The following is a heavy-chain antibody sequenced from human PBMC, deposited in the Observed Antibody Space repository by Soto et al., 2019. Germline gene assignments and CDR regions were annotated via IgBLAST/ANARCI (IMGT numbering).Heavy chain of an antibody. D-gene: IGHD6-19*01. CDR2: INAGNGNT. J-gene: IGHJ3*02. Sequence: GASVKVSCKASGYTFTSYAMHWVRQAPGQRLEWMGWINAGNGNTKYSQKFQGRVTITRDTSASTAYMELSSLRSEDTAVYYCARDYSFEPLESVAGWAAFDIWGQGTMVTVSS. CDR1: GYTFTSYA. V-gene: IGHV1-3*01. CDR3: ARDYSFEPLESVAGWAAFDI.